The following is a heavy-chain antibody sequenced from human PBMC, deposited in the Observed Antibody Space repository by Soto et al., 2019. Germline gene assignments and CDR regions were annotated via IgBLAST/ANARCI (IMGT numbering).Heavy chain of an antibody. J-gene: IGHJ6*02. Sequence: GGCMRLSCAASGFSFSSYAMSWVRQAQGKGLEWVSAISGSGGSTYYADSVKGRFTISRDNSKNTLYLQMNSLRAEDTAVYYCAKGSYDFWSGFVPRFYYYGMDVWGQGTTVTAP. V-gene: IGHV3-23*01. CDR1: GFSFSSYA. D-gene: IGHD3-3*01. CDR2: ISGSGGST. CDR3: AKGSYDFWSGFVPRFYYYGMDV.